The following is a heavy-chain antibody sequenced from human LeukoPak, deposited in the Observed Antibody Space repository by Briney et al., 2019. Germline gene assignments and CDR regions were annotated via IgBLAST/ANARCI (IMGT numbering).Heavy chain of an antibody. D-gene: IGHD6-13*01. V-gene: IGHV3-23*01. CDR3: AKDAVGDSSSWYDY. Sequence: PGGSLRLSCAASGFTLSSYAMSWVRQAPGKGLEWVSAISGSGGSTYYADSVKGRFTISRDNSKNTLYLQMNSLRAEDTAVYYCAKDAVGDSSSWYDYWGQGTLVTVSS. J-gene: IGHJ4*02. CDR2: ISGSGGST. CDR1: GFTLSSYA.